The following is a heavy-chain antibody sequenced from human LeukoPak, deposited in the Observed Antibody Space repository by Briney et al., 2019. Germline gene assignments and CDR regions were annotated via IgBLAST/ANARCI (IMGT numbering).Heavy chain of an antibody. D-gene: IGHD3-10*01. V-gene: IGHV3-7*01. Sequence: GESLRLSCAASGFTFSNYWVTWVRQSPGKGLEWVAIINQDGSGKYYVDSVKGRFTISRDNAKNSLYLQMSSLRAEDTAVYYCARGGHRQKEFWGQGTLVTVSS. CDR2: INQDGSGK. CDR3: ARGGHRQKEF. CDR1: GFTFSNYW. J-gene: IGHJ4*02.